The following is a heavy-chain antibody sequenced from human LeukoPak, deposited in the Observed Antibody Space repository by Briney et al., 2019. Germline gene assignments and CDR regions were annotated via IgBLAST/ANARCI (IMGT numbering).Heavy chain of an antibody. CDR3: ARVLRYFDWKDWFDP. V-gene: IGHV4-34*01. CDR2: INHSGST. CDR1: GGSFSGYY. Sequence: SETLPLTCAVYGGSFSGYYWSWIRQPPGKGLEWIGEINHSGSTNYNPSLKSRVTISVDTSKNQFSLKLSSVTAADTVVYYCARVLRYFDWKDWFDPWGQGTLVTVSS. J-gene: IGHJ5*02. D-gene: IGHD3-9*01.